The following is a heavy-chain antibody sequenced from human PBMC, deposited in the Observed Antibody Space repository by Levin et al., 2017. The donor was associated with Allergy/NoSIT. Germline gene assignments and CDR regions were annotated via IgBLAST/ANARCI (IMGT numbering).Heavy chain of an antibody. Sequence: SETLSLTCTVSGGSISSYYWSWIRQPAGKGLEWIGRIYTSGSTNYNPSLKSRVTMSVDTSKNQFSLKLSSVTAADTAVYYCARAFSGYSSSWSRTLVRRFAFDIWGQGTMVTVSS. J-gene: IGHJ3*02. D-gene: IGHD6-13*01. CDR1: GGSISSYY. CDR3: ARAFSGYSSSWSRTLVRRFAFDI. V-gene: IGHV4-4*07. CDR2: IYTSGST.